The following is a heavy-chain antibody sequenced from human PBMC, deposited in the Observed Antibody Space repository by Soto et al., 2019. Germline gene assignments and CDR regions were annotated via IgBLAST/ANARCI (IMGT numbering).Heavy chain of an antibody. Sequence: HPGGSLRLSCAASGFTFSSYAMSWVRQAPGKGLEWVSAISGSGGSTYYADSVKGRFTISRDNSKNTLYLQMNSLRAEDTAVYYCAKPSHYYYYMDVWGKGTTVTVSS. CDR3: AKPSHYYYYMDV. CDR1: GFTFSSYA. J-gene: IGHJ6*03. CDR2: ISGSGGST. V-gene: IGHV3-23*01.